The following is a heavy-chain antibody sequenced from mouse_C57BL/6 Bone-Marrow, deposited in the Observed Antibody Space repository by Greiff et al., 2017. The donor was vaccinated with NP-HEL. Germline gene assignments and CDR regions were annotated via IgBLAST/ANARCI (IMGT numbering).Heavy chain of an antibody. CDR2: IDPSDSYT. V-gene: IGHV1-50*01. D-gene: IGHD3-1*01. J-gene: IGHJ3*01. CDR3: ARGLRAWFAY. CDR1: GYTFTSYW. Sequence: VKLQQPGAELVKPGASVKLSCKASGYTFTSYWMQWVKQRPGQGLEWIGEIDPSDSYTNYNQKFKGKATLTVDTSSSTAYMQLSSLTSEDSAVYYCARGLRAWFAYWGQGTLVTVSA.